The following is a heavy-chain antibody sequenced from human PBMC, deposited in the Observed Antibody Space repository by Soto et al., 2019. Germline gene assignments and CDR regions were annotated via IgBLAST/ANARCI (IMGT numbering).Heavy chain of an antibody. V-gene: IGHV3-30*18. J-gene: IGHJ4*02. CDR3: AKAPRSVADRGYFDY. D-gene: IGHD6-19*01. CDR2: ISYDGSNK. Sequence: QAQLVESGGGVVQPGRSLRLSCAASGFTFSSYGMHWVRQAPGKGLEWVAVISYDGSNKYYADSVKGRFTISRDNSKNTLYLQMNSLRAEDTAVYYCAKAPRSVADRGYFDYWGQGTLVTVSS. CDR1: GFTFSSYG.